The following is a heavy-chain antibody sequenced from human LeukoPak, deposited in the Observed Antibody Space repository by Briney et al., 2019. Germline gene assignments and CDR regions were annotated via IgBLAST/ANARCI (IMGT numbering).Heavy chain of an antibody. J-gene: IGHJ1*01. CDR1: GFIFSSYA. V-gene: IGHV3-23*01. Sequence: GGSLRLSCVASGFIFSSYAMSWVRQAPGKGLEWVSAISGSGDGTYYADSVKGQFTISRDNSKNTLYLQMNSLRADDTAVYYCAYSYQGLQHRGQGTLVTVSS. CDR2: ISGSGDGT. CDR3: AYSYQGLQH. D-gene: IGHD2-2*01.